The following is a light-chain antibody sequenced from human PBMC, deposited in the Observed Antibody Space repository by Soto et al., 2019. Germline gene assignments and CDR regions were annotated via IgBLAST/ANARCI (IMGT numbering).Light chain of an antibody. J-gene: IGLJ1*01. V-gene: IGLV1-44*01. Sequence: QSVLTKPPSAYGTPGQRVTISCSGSRSNIGTNPVNWYQQLPGTAPKLLLHDNNQRPSGVPDRFSGSKSGTSASLAISGLQSEDEADYYCAAWDDSLNAPYVFGTGTKLTVL. CDR1: RSNIGTNP. CDR2: DNN. CDR3: AAWDDSLNAPYV.